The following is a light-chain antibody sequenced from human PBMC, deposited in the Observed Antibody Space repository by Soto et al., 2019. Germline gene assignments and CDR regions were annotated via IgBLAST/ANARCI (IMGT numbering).Light chain of an antibody. Sequence: ICMTQAPSSLSASVLYRVRISFLASQGIGNALGWYQQKPGKPPKVLIYGASNLQSGVPPRFSGSGSGTDFTLAISSLQPEDSATYYCLQDINYPWTFGQGTKVDIK. V-gene: IGKV1-6*01. CDR3: LQDINYPWT. J-gene: IGKJ1*01. CDR1: QGIGNA. CDR2: GAS.